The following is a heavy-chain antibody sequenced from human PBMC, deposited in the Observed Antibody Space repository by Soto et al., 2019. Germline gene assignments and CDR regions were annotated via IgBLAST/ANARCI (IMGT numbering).Heavy chain of an antibody. CDR3: AKTYYYGSGSYFPFDA. V-gene: IGHV3-33*06. CDR1: GFSFSRYG. D-gene: IGHD3-10*01. J-gene: IGHJ5*02. Sequence: PGGSLRLSCAASGFSFSRYGMHWVRQAPGKGLEWVAVIWYDGSNKYYADSVKGRFTISRDNSRNTLFLQMNSLRAEDTAVYYCAKTYYYGSGSYFPFDAWGQGTLVTVSS. CDR2: IWYDGSNK.